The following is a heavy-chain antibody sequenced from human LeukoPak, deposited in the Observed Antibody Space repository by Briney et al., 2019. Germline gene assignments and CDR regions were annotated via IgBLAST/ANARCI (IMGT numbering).Heavy chain of an antibody. Sequence: SETLSLTCTVSGGXISSSSYYWDWIRQPPGKGLKWIGTIYYSGTTYYNPSLKSRVTISVDTSRNQFSLKLSSVTATDTAVYYCARMIGDDAFDIWGQGTMVTVSS. CDR2: IYYSGTT. CDR3: ARMIGDDAFDI. CDR1: GGXISSSSYY. J-gene: IGHJ3*02. V-gene: IGHV4-39*01. D-gene: IGHD3-22*01.